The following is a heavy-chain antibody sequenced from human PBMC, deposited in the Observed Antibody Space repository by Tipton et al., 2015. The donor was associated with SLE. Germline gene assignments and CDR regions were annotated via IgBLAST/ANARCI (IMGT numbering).Heavy chain of an antibody. D-gene: IGHD1-26*01. Sequence: TLSLTCTVSGGSISSHYWSWIRQPPGKGLEWIGYIYYSGSTNYNPSLKSRVTISVDTSKNQFSLKLSSVTAADTAVYYCARGGYSGSYSDAFDIWGQGTMVTVSS. CDR2: IYYSGST. CDR1: GGSISSHY. V-gene: IGHV4-59*11. J-gene: IGHJ3*02. CDR3: ARGGYSGSYSDAFDI.